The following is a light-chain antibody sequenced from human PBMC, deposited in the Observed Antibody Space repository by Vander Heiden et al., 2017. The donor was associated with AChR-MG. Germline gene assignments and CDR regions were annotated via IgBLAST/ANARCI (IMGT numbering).Light chain of an antibody. CDR3: QQYYSTPWT. CDR2: WAS. CDR1: QSVLYSSNNKNY. V-gene: IGKV4-1*01. J-gene: IGKJ1*01. Sequence: DIVMTQSPDSLAVSLGERATINCKSSQSVLYSSNNKNYLAWYQQKPGQPPKLLIYWASTRESGVPDRFSGSGSGTDFTLTISSLQAEDVAVYYCQQYYSTPWTVSQGTKVEIK.